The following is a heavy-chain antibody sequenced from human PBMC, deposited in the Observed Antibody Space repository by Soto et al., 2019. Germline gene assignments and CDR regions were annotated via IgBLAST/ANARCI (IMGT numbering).Heavy chain of an antibody. CDR2: ISGSGGST. CDR3: AKKDRFGESYYYYGMDV. CDR1: GFTFSSYA. J-gene: IGHJ6*02. V-gene: IGHV3-23*01. Sequence: SGGSLRLSCAASGFTFSSYAMSWVRQAPGKGLEWVSAISGSGGSTYYADSVKGRFTISRDNSKNTLYLQMNSLRAEDTAVYYCAKKDRFGESYYYYGMDVWGQGTTVTVSS. D-gene: IGHD3-10*01.